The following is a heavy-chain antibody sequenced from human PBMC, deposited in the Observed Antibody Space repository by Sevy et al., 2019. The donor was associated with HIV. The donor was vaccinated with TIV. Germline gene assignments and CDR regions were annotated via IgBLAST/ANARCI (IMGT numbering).Heavy chain of an antibody. J-gene: IGHJ3*02. Sequence: GGSLRLSCAASGFTFSSYSMNWVRQAPGKGLEWVSSISSSSSYIYYADSVKGRFTISRDNAKNSLYLQMNSLRAEDTAVYYCARDRSILFLWFGESRDDAFDIWGQWTMVTVSS. CDR1: GFTFSSYS. CDR3: ARDRSILFLWFGESRDDAFDI. D-gene: IGHD3-10*01. V-gene: IGHV3-21*01. CDR2: ISSSSSYI.